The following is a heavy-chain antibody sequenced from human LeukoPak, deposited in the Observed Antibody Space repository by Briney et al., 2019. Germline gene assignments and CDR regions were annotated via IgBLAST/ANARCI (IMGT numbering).Heavy chain of an antibody. D-gene: IGHD6-13*01. CDR1: GDTFSSYA. CDR2: MNPNSGNT. CDR3: ARATRAAGS. Sequence: ASVKVSCKASGDTFSSYAVSWVRQAPGQGLEWMGWMNPNSGNTGYAQKFQGRVTMTRNTSISTAYMELSSLRSEDTAVYYCARATRAAGSWGQGTLVTVSS. V-gene: IGHV1-8*02. J-gene: IGHJ4*02.